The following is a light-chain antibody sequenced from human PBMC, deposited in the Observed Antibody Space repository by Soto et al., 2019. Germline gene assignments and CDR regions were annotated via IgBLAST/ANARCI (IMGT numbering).Light chain of an antibody. Sequence: SALTQPASVSGSPGQSISISCTGTSXDVVTYNLVSWYQQHPGKAPTVLIYEGTKRPSGVSNRFSGSKSGNTASLTISGLQTEDEADYFCSSYSISTAYLFGTGTKVTVL. J-gene: IGLJ1*01. CDR1: SXDVVTYNL. CDR2: EGT. V-gene: IGLV2-14*02. CDR3: SSYSISTAYL.